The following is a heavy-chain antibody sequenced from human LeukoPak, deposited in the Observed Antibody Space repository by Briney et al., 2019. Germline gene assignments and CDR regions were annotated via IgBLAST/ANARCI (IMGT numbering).Heavy chain of an antibody. CDR1: GYTFTSYA. CDR3: AREGDPLWFGELLNWFEP. Sequence: ASVKVSCKASGYTFTSYAMHWVRQAPGQRLEWMGWINAGNGNTKYSQKFQGRVTITRDTSASTAYMELSSLRSEDTAVYDCAREGDPLWFGELLNWFEPWGQGTLVTVSS. CDR2: INAGNGNT. J-gene: IGHJ5*02. D-gene: IGHD3-10*01. V-gene: IGHV1-3*01.